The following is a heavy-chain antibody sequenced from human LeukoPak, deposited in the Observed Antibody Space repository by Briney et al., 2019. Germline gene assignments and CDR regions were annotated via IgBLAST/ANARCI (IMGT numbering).Heavy chain of an antibody. Sequence: GSLRLSCAASGFSLSSHAMSWVRQAPGKGLEWIGYIYYSGSTNYNPSLKSRVTISVDTSKNQFSLKLSSVTAADTAVYYCAREGILEWLSTGYFDYWGQGTLVTVSS. J-gene: IGHJ4*02. D-gene: IGHD3-3*01. V-gene: IGHV4-59*11. CDR1: GFSLSSHA. CDR3: AREGILEWLSTGYFDY. CDR2: IYYSGST.